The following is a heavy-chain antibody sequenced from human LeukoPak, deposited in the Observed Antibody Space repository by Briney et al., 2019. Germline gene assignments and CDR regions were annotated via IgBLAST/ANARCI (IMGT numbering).Heavy chain of an antibody. CDR1: GFTFRSYS. CDR2: ISTSGSYI. J-gene: IGHJ4*02. D-gene: IGHD3-22*01. CDR3: ARDLEYYNSGGYYLGY. V-gene: IGHV3-21*01. Sequence: GGSLRLSCAASGFTFRSYSMHWVRQAPGKGLEWVSSISTSGSYIFYADPVKGRFTFSRDNAKNSLYLQMNSLRAEDTAVYYCARDLEYYNSGGYYLGYWGQGTLVTVSS.